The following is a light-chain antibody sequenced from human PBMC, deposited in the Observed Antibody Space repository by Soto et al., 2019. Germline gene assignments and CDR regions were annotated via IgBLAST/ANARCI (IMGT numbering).Light chain of an antibody. V-gene: IGKV1-9*01. J-gene: IGKJ1*01. CDR1: QGISSY. CDR3: QQLNSYPRT. Sequence: IELTQSPSSLSASVGDRVTLTCRASQGISSYLAWYQQQPVKAPTLLIYSASTLQSGVPSRFRGSGSWTDFTLTIISLQHEDVATDYCQQLNSYPRTFGQGTKVEIK. CDR2: SAS.